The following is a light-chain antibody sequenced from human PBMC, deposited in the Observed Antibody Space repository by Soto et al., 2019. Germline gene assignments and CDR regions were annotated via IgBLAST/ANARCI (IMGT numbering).Light chain of an antibody. CDR2: EAS. CDR3: QHYNSYSDA. Sequence: DIQMTQSPSTLSGSVGDRATISCRASQTISGWLAWYQQKPGKAPKLLIYEASTLTSGIPSGCSSSGSGTEFTLTTSSRQPDDFATEYYQHYNSYSDAFGQGTKVDIK. J-gene: IGKJ1*01. V-gene: IGKV1-5*03. CDR1: QTISGW.